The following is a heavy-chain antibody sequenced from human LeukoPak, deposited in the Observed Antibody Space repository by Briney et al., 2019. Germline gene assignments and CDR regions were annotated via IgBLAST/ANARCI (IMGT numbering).Heavy chain of an antibody. CDR3: ARDLREGATPADYYYYYMDV. CDR2: INPNSGGT. CDR1: GYTFTGYY. D-gene: IGHD1-26*01. V-gene: IGHV1-2*02. J-gene: IGHJ6*03. Sequence: GASVKVSCKASGYTFTGYYMHWVRQAPGQGLEWMGWINPNSGGTNYAQKFQGRVTMTRDTSISTAYMELSRLRSDDTAVYYCARDLREGATPADYYYYYMDVWGKGTTVTVSS.